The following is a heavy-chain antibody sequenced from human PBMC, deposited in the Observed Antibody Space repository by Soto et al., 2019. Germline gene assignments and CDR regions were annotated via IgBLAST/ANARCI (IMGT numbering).Heavy chain of an antibody. J-gene: IGHJ3*02. CDR1: GFTFSSYS. D-gene: IGHD3-9*01. CDR2: ISSSSSYI. V-gene: IGHV3-21*01. CDR3: ARDYDILTGSSDAFDI. Sequence: GESLKISCAASGFTFSSYSMNWVRQAPGKGLEWVSSISSSSSYIYYADSVKGRFTISRDNAKNSLYLQMNSLRAEDTAVYYCARDYDILTGSSDAFDIWGQGTMVTVSS.